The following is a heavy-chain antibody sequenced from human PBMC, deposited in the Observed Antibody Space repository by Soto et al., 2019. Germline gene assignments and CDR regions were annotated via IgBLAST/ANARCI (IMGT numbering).Heavy chain of an antibody. V-gene: IGHV4-39*01. CDR2: VYYNENT. D-gene: IGHD3-10*01. CDR1: GGAISSFTYY. CDR3: ARRERYYGSPGWFDP. Sequence: PSETLSLTCSVSGGAISSFTYYWGWIRQPPGKGLEWIGTVYYNENTYYNPSLKSRGTITVDTAKNQFSLNLRSLTAADTAMYFCARRERYYGSPGWFDPWGPGTLVTVSS. J-gene: IGHJ5*02.